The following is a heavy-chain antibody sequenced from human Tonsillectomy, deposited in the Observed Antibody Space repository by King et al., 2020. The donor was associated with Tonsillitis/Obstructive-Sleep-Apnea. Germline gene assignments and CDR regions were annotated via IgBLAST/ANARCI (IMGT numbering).Heavy chain of an antibody. CDR3: ARQIGGYYDSSGDY. V-gene: IGHV5-10-1*03. CDR1: GYSFTTYW. D-gene: IGHD3-22*01. J-gene: IGHJ4*02. CDR2: IDPSDSYT. Sequence: DVQLVQSGAEVKKPGESLRISCKGSGYSFTTYWITWVRQMPGKGLEWMGRIDPSDSYTNYSPSFQGHVTISADKSISTACLQWSSLKASDTAIYYCARQIGGYYDSSGDYWGQGTLVTVSS.